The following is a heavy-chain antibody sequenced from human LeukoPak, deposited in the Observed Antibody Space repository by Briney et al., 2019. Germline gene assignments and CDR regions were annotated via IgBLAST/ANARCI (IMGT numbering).Heavy chain of an antibody. Sequence: GASLKISCKGSGYRFSNYWIAWGRQMPGKGLQWMGSVYPGDSDTRYSPSFQGQVTISADKSFNTAYLQWSSLKASDTAIYYCARPSRNYFDYWGQGTLVTVSS. J-gene: IGHJ4*02. CDR2: VYPGDSDT. CDR3: ARPSRNYFDY. CDR1: GYRFSNYW. V-gene: IGHV5-51*01.